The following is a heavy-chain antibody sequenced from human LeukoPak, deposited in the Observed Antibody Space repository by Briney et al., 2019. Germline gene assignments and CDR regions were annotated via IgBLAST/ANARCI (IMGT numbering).Heavy chain of an antibody. V-gene: IGHV4-59*12. CDR2: ISYSGST. CDR1: GDSISSYY. CDR3: ASGYDHHFDY. J-gene: IGHJ4*02. D-gene: IGHD5-12*01. Sequence: SETLSLTCTVSGDSISSYYWSWIRQPPGKGLEWIGYISYSGSTNYNPSLKSGVTISVDTAKNHISLKLSSVTAADTAVYYCASGYDHHFDYWGQGTLVTVSS.